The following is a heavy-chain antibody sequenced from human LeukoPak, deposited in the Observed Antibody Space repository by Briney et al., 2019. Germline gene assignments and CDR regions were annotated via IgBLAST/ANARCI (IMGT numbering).Heavy chain of an antibody. CDR2: ISGSGGSR. J-gene: IGHJ4*02. CDR1: GFTFRSYA. D-gene: IGHD2-15*01. V-gene: IGHV3-23*01. Sequence: PGGSLRLSCEASGFTFRSYAMSWVRQAPGKGLEWVSAISGSGGSRDYADSVKGRFTISRDNSKNTLYLQMNSLRAEDTAIYYWAKSTNSCSGGSCYSGFDYWGQGTLVTASS. CDR3: AKSTNSCSGGSCYSGFDY.